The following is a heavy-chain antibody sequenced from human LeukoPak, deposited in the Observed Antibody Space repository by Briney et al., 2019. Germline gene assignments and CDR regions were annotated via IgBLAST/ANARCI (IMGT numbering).Heavy chain of an antibody. Sequence: GGSLRLSCAASGFTFSSYAMHWVRQAPGKGLEWVAAISYDGSNKYYADSVKGRFTISRDNSKNTLYLQMNSLRAEDTAVYYCARVTPNGMDVWGQGTTVTVSS. CDR2: ISYDGSNK. V-gene: IGHV3-30-3*01. J-gene: IGHJ6*02. D-gene: IGHD1-14*01. CDR1: GFTFSSYA. CDR3: ARVTPNGMDV.